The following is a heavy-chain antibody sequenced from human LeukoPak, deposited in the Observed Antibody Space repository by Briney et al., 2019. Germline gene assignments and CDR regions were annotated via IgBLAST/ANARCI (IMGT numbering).Heavy chain of an antibody. CDR1: GYTFTGYY. D-gene: IGHD3-22*01. CDR2: INPNSGGT. CDR3: ARARYDISGYKTYYYDYYYMDV. Sequence: GSVKVSCKASGYTFTGYYMHWVRQAPGQGLEWMGWINPNSGGTNYAQKFQGRVTMTRDTSISTAYMELSRLRSDDTAVYYCARARYDISGYKTYYYDYYYMDVWGKGTTVTVSS. J-gene: IGHJ6*03. V-gene: IGHV1-2*02.